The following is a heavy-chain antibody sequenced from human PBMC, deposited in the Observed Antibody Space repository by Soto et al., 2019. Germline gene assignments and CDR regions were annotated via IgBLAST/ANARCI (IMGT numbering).Heavy chain of an antibody. CDR3: AREREDYGDYISTWDY. V-gene: IGHV4-34*01. J-gene: IGHJ4*02. Sequence: SETLSLTCAVYGGSFSGYYWSWIRQPPGKGLEWIGEINHSGSTNYNPSLKSRVTISVDTSKNQFSLKLSSVTAADTAVYYCAREREDYGDYISTWDYWGQGTLVTVSS. CDR2: INHSGST. CDR1: GGSFSGYY. D-gene: IGHD4-17*01.